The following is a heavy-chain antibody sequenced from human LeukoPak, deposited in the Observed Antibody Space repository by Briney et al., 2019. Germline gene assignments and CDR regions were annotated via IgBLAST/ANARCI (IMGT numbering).Heavy chain of an antibody. Sequence: PGGSLRLSCAASGFTFSSYEMNWVRQAPGKGLEWVSYISSGSSSIFYADSVKGRFTISRDNSKNTLYLQMNSLRAEDTAMYYCTRDLYTVATGDYAFDIWGQGTMVTVSS. CDR3: TRDLYTVATGDYAFDI. V-gene: IGHV3-48*01. CDR2: ISSGSSSI. J-gene: IGHJ3*02. D-gene: IGHD4-17*01. CDR1: GFTFSSYE.